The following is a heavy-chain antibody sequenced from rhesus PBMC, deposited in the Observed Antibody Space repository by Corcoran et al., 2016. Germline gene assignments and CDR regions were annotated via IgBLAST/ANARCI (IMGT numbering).Heavy chain of an antibody. J-gene: IGHJ5-1*01. CDR2: ISGSSGST. Sequence: QVQLQESGPGLVKPSETLSLTCAVSGYSISSGYYWGWIRQPPGKGLEYFGDISGSSGSTDYNPSLKSRVTISKVTSKNQFSLKLSSVTAADTAVYYCARTPGNRFDVWGPGVLVTVSS. CDR3: ARTPGNRFDV. V-gene: IGHV4-99*01. CDR1: GYSISSGYY. D-gene: IGHD2-39*01.